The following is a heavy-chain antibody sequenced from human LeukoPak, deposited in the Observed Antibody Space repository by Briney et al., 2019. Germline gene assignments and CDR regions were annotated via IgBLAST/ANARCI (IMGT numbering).Heavy chain of an antibody. D-gene: IGHD2-2*01. CDR3: ARDPYCSSTSCYDWFDP. Sequence: GASVKVSCKASGYTFTSYGISWVRQAPGQGLEWMGWISAYNGNTNYAQKLQGRATMTTDTSTSTAYMELRSLRSDDTAVYYCARDPYCSSTSCYDWFDPWGQGTLVTVSS. CDR2: ISAYNGNT. V-gene: IGHV1-18*01. CDR1: GYTFTSYG. J-gene: IGHJ5*02.